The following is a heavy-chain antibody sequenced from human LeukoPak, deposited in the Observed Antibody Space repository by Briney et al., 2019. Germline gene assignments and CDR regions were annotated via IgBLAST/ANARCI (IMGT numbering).Heavy chain of an antibody. CDR3: ARYYSGSYGFDY. V-gene: IGHV4-39*01. D-gene: IGHD1-26*01. Sequence: SETLPLTCTVSGGSISSSNYYWGWIRQPPGEGLEWIGYLYYSGSTYYNPSLKSRVTMSVDTSKNQFSLKLSSVTAADTAVYYCARYYSGSYGFDYWGQGTLVTVSS. CDR2: LYYSGST. CDR1: GGSISSSNYY. J-gene: IGHJ4*02.